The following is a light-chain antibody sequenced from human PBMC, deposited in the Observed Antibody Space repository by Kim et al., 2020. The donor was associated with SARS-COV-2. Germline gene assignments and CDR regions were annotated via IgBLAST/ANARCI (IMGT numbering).Light chain of an antibody. J-gene: IGKJ1*01. CDR2: KAS. V-gene: IGKV1-5*03. Sequence: SGSLGDRVTCTCRASQSISSWLAWYQQKPGKAPKLLIYKASSLESGVPPRFSGSGSGTEFTLTISSLQPDDFATYYCQQYNSYPAFGQGTKVDIK. CDR3: QQYNSYPA. CDR1: QSISSW.